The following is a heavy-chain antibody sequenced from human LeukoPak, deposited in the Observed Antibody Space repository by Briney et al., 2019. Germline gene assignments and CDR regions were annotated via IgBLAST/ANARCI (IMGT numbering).Heavy chain of an antibody. CDR2: ISSSSATT. CDR1: GFTFNTHA. J-gene: IGHJ4*02. Sequence: PGGSLRLSCAASGFTFNTHAMSWVRQAPGKGLEWVSGISSSSATTYYADSVKGRFSISRDNSHSTLFLQLNGLRAEDTAVYYCAKEHRSGWNLISFDLWGQGTLVTVSS. V-gene: IGHV3-23*01. D-gene: IGHD6-19*01. CDR3: AKEHRSGWNLISFDL.